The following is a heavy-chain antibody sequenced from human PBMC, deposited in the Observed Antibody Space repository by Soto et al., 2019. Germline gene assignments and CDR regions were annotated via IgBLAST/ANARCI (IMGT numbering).Heavy chain of an antibody. CDR2: ISGSGGSI. D-gene: IGHD3-3*01. V-gene: IGHV3-23*01. J-gene: IGHJ6*02. Sequence: GGSLRLSCAASGFTFSNYAMNWVRQAPGKGLEWVSIISGSGGSIYYADSVKGRFTISRDNSKNTLYLQMNSLRAEDTAVYYCARDYDFWSGYSRRGMDVWGQGTTVTVSS. CDR1: GFTFSNYA. CDR3: ARDYDFWSGYSRRGMDV.